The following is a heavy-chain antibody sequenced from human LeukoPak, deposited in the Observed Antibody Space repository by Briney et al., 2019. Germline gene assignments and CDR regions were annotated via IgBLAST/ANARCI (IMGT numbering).Heavy chain of an antibody. CDR3: ARHAKAYGSSCDY. V-gene: IGHV5-10-1*01. J-gene: IGHJ4*02. CDR2: IDPSDSYT. CDR1: GYSFTTYW. D-gene: IGHD6-13*01. Sequence: GESLKISCKSSGYSFTTYWISWVRQMPGKGLEWMGRIDPSDSYTNYSPSFQGHVTISADKSFSTAYLQWTSLKASDTAMYYCARHAKAYGSSCDYWGQGTLVTASS.